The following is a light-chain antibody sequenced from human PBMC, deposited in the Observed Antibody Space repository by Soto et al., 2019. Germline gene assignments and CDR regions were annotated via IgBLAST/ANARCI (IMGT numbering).Light chain of an antibody. Sequence: EIVMSQSPVILSVSPGERATLSCRASQSVSTKLVWYQQKPGQAPSLLIDGAYIRAIGIPDRFSGSGSGTEFTLTIPSLQSEDFAVYYCQQYESWPTLFTFGQGTKVDIK. CDR1: QSVSTK. V-gene: IGKV3-15*01. CDR2: GAY. J-gene: IGKJ2*01. CDR3: QQYESWPTLFT.